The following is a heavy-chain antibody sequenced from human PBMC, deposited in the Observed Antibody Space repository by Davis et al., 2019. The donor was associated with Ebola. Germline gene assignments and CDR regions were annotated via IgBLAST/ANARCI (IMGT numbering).Heavy chain of an antibody. CDR3: AVGGSYYGNWFDP. CDR1: GGSISSSSYY. J-gene: IGHJ5*02. D-gene: IGHD1-26*01. Sequence: MPGGSLRLSCTVSGGSISSSSYYWGWIRQPPGKGLGWLGSIYYSGTTYYNPSLKSRITISVDTSKHQFSLRLSSVVAADTAVYYCAVGGSYYGNWFDPWGQGTLVTVSS. V-gene: IGHV4-39*01. CDR2: IYYSGTT.